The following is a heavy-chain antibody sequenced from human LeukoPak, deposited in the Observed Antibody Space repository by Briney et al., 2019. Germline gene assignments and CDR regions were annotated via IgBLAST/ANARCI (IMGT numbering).Heavy chain of an antibody. V-gene: IGHV4-34*01. CDR2: INHSGST. CDR1: GGSFSGYY. Sequence: SETLSLTCAVYGGSFSGYYWSWIRQPPGKGLEWIGEINHSGSTYYNPSLKSRVTISVDRSKNQFSLKLSSVTAADTAVYYCARASFLYGMDVWGQGTTVTVSS. D-gene: IGHD2/OR15-2a*01. J-gene: IGHJ6*02. CDR3: ARASFLYGMDV.